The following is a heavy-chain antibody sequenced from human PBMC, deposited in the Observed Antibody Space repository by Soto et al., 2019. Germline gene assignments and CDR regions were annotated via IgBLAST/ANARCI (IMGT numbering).Heavy chain of an antibody. Sequence: SETLSLTCTVSGGSISSGGYYWSWIRQHPGKGLEWIGYIYYSGSTYYNPPLKSRVTISVDTSKNQFSLKLSSVTAADTAVYYCARGDIVVVVAATPGAFNIWGQGTMVTVSS. CDR2: IYYSGST. V-gene: IGHV4-31*03. CDR3: ARGDIVVVVAATPGAFNI. J-gene: IGHJ3*02. CDR1: GGSISSGGYY. D-gene: IGHD2-15*01.